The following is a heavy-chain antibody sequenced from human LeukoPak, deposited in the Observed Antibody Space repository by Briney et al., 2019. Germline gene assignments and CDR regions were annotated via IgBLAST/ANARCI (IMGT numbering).Heavy chain of an antibody. D-gene: IGHD1-26*01. J-gene: IGHJ5*02. Sequence: PGGSLRLSCAASEFSVGSNYMTWVRQAPGKGLEWVSLIYSGGSTYYADSVKGRFTISRDNSKNTLYLQMNSLRAEDTAVYYCASGEWELLGDNWFDPWGQGILVTVSS. CDR2: IYSGGST. CDR3: ASGEWELLGDNWFDP. CDR1: EFSVGSNY. V-gene: IGHV3-66*01.